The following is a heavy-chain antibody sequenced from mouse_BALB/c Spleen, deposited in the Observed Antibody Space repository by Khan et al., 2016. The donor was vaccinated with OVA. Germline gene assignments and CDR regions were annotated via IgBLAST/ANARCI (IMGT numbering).Heavy chain of an antibody. CDR2: ISSSGST. V-gene: IGHV3-2*02. Sequence: VQLKQSGPGLVKPSQSLSLTCTVTGYSITSDYAWNWIRQFPGNKLEWMGYISSSGSTNYNPALKSQISITRDTSKNQFFLQLNSVTTEETATYYCARDGSRYNYAMDYWGQGTSVTVSS. D-gene: IGHD2-3*01. CDR1: GYSITSDYA. CDR3: ARDGSRYNYAMDY. J-gene: IGHJ4*01.